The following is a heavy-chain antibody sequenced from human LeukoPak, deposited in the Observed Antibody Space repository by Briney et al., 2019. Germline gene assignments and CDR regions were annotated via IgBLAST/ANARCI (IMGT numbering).Heavy chain of an antibody. J-gene: IGHJ3*02. CDR2: IYYSGST. CDR3: ARRNPYYDSSGYYLADAFDI. CDR1: GGSISSSSYY. Sequence: SETLSLTCTVSGGSISSSSYYWGWIRQPPGKGLEWIGSIYYSGSTYYNPSLKSRVTISVDTSKNQFSLKLSSVTAAGTAVYYCARRNPYYDSSGYYLADAFDIWGQGTMVTVSS. V-gene: IGHV4-39*01. D-gene: IGHD3-22*01.